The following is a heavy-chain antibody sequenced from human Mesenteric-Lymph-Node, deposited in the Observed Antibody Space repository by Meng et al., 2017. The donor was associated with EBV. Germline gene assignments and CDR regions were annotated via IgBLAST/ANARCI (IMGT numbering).Heavy chain of an antibody. CDR1: GGSSSSSNW. CDR3: ARVGQWLPIDY. J-gene: IGHJ4*02. CDR2: IYHSGST. D-gene: IGHD6-19*01. Sequence: QGQRQGAGPGRVKPSGTRTLPCAGSGGSSSSSNWWSWVRQPPGKGLEWIGEIYHSGSTNYNPSLKSRVTISVDKSKNQFSLNLSSVTAADTAVYYCARVGQWLPIDYWGQGTLVTVSS. V-gene: IGHV4-4*02.